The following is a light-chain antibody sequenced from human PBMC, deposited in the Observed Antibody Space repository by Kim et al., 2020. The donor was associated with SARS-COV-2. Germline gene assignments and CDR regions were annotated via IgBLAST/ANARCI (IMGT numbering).Light chain of an antibody. CDR1: GLEESY. CDR3: KTWDSKTVV. V-gene: IGLV3-1*01. Sequence: VSAGQKATIDCAGDGLEESYASWYKKTPGQTPVLVIDEDSKRPSGIPERFSGSNSGNTATLTISGTQSMDEADYYCKTWDSKTVVFGGGTKVTVL. J-gene: IGLJ2*01. CDR2: EDS.